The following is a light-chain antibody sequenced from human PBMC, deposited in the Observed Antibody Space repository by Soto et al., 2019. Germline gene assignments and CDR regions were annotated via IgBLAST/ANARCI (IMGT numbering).Light chain of an antibody. J-gene: IGKJ4*01. V-gene: IGKV3-20*01. CDR1: QTVSAGY. CDR2: GAS. CDR3: HQYGSSPPT. Sequence: VLTQSPSPLSLSPGERATLSCRASQTVSAGYLAWYQQKPGQAPRLLIFGASSRATGIPDRFSGTGSGTDFTLTISRLEPEDFAVYYCHQYGSSPPTFGGGTKVEIK.